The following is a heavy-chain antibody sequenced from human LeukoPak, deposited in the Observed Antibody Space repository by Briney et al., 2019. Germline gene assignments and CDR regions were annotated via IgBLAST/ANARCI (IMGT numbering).Heavy chain of an antibody. CDR2: TYYRSKSYN. V-gene: IGHV6-1*01. CDR1: GDSVSNNTAT. CDR3: GRARVSWGYGMDV. J-gene: IGHJ6*02. D-gene: IGHD3-16*01. Sequence: SQTLSLTCDISGDSVSNNTATWNWVRQSPSRGLEWLGRTYYRSKSYNHYSLSVKSRITIGQDTSKNHFTLQLNSVTPEDTAIYYCGRARVSWGYGMDVWGQGTAVTVSS.